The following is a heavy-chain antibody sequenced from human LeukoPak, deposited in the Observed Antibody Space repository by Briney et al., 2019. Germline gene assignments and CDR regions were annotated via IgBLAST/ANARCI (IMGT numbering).Heavy chain of an antibody. CDR1: GFIFNNYI. CDR3: ARDSFYYGSGRPRFAPDFDF. Sequence: PGGSLRLSCVGTGFIFNNYIMHWVRQAPEKGLKFVSTISADGDSTFYANSVKGRFILSRDNSKKTLYLQMDNLRVDDTAVYYCARDSFYYGSGRPRFAPDFDFWGQGTLVAVSS. D-gene: IGHD3-10*01. J-gene: IGHJ4*02. CDR2: ISADGDST. V-gene: IGHV3-64*01.